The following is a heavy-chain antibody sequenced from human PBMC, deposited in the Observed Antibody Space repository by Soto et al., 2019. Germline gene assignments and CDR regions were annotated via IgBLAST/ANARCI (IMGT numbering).Heavy chain of an antibody. V-gene: IGHV3-23*01. CDR2: ISASGDNT. CDR3: AKERRVGYTTTHAFDI. CDR1: GFTFTSYA. D-gene: IGHD1-26*01. Sequence: PGGSLRLSCAASGFTFTSYAMSWVRQAPGKGLEWVSAISASGDNTYYADSVKGRFTISRDNSKNTVYTQMNSLRAEDTAVYYCAKERRVGYTTTHAFDIWGQGTMVTVSS. J-gene: IGHJ3*02.